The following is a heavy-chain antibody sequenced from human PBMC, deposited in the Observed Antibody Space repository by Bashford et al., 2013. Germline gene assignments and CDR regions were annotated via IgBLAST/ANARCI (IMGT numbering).Heavy chain of an antibody. V-gene: IGHV1-69*13. CDR3: ARVAAVAGAFDY. J-gene: IGHJ4*02. CDR1: GGTFSSYA. Sequence: SVKVSCKASGGTFSSYAISWVRQAPGQGLEWMGGIIPIFGTANYAQKFQGRVTITADESTSTAYMELSSLRSEDTAVYYCARVAAVAGAFDYWGQGTLVTVSS. D-gene: IGHD6-19*01. CDR2: IIPIFGTA.